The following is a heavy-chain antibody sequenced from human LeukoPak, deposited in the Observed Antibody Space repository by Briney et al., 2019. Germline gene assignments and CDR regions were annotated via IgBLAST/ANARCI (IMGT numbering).Heavy chain of an antibody. CDR3: ARVAKERVGGVYYFDY. J-gene: IGHJ4*02. CDR1: GFTFSDYD. CDR2: IGTAGDT. D-gene: IGHD1-1*01. V-gene: IGHV3-13*01. Sequence: GGSLRLSCAASGFTFSDYDMHWVRHATGKGLEWVSAIGTAGDTYYTGSVKGRFTISRENSKNSLYLQMNSLRAGDTAVYYCARVAKERVGGVYYFDYWGQGTLVTVSS.